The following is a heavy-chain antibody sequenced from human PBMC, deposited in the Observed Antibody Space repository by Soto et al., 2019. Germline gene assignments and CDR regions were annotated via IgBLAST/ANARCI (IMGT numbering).Heavy chain of an antibody. Sequence: GASVKVSCKASGYTFTSYDINWVRQATGQGLEWMGWMNPNSGNTGYAQKFQGRVTMTRNTSISTAYMELSSLRSEDTAVYYCARGRRVRGVILYWFDPWGQGTLVTVSS. CDR3: ARGRRVRGVILYWFDP. CDR2: MNPNSGNT. D-gene: IGHD3-10*01. CDR1: GYTFTSYD. J-gene: IGHJ5*02. V-gene: IGHV1-8*01.